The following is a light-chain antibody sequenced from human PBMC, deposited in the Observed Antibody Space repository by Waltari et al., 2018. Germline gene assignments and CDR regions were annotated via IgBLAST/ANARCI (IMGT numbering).Light chain of an antibody. J-gene: IGKJ2*01. V-gene: IGKV3-20*01. CDR3: QQYGSSPYT. Sequence: EIVLTQSPGTLSLSPGERATLSCRASQSVSSSYLGWYQQKPGQAPSLLIYGASSRATGIPDRVSWRGSGTDFTLTISRLEPEDFAVYYCQQYGSSPYTFGQGTKLEIK. CDR1: QSVSSSY. CDR2: GAS.